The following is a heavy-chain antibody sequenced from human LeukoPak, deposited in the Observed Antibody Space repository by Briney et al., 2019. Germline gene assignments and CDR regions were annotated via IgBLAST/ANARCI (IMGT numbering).Heavy chain of an antibody. J-gene: IGHJ3*02. CDR1: GGSITRSSYY. D-gene: IGHD3-9*01. CDR2: IYYTGST. V-gene: IGHV4-39*07. Sequence: PSETLSLTCSVSGGSITRSSYYWGWIRQPPGKGLEWIGSIYYTGSTNYNPSLKSRVTISVDTSKNQFSLKLSSVTAADTAVYYCARDGGPNYDILTGYSKEAFDIWGQGTMVTVSS. CDR3: ARDGGPNYDILTGYSKEAFDI.